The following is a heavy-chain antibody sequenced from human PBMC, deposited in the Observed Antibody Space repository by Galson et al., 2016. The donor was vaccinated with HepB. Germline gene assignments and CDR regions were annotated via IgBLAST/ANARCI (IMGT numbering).Heavy chain of an antibody. CDR2: IKSKTDAGTT. D-gene: IGHD2-8*02. CDR3: STGGIVLVSIYYFYGMDV. V-gene: IGHV3-15*07. J-gene: IGHJ6*02. CDR1: GFAINNAW. Sequence: SLRLSCAASGFAINNAWMNWVRQAPGKGLEWVGRIKSKTDAGTTDYAAPVKGRFTFSRDDSKNTVYQQMNSLKTEDTAVYYCSTGGIVLVSIYYFYGMDVWGQGTTVTVSS.